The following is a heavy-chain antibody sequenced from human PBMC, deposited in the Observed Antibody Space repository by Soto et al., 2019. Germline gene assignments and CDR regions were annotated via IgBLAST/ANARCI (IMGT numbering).Heavy chain of an antibody. Sequence: PGGSLRLSCAASGFTFSSYGMHWVRQAPGKGLEWVAVIWYDGSNKYYADSVKGRFTISRDNSKNTLYLQMNSLRAEDTAVYYCARDTTYKVGYSYGLPPKYYFDYWGQGTLVTVSS. V-gene: IGHV3-33*01. D-gene: IGHD5-18*01. CDR3: ARDTTYKVGYSYGLPPKYYFDY. J-gene: IGHJ4*02. CDR1: GFTFSSYG. CDR2: IWYDGSNK.